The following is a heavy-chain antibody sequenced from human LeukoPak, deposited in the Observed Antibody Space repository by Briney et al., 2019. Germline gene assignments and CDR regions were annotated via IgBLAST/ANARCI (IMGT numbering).Heavy chain of an antibody. Sequence: PGGSLRLSCAASGFTFSTYAISWVRQAPGKGLEWVSALTNSGGSGGVTYYADSVKGRFIISRDNSKSTLYLQLSSLRAEDTAVYYCAKAMSTDHYDSRGFYRVDFDSWGQGTLVTVSS. CDR2: LTNSGGSGGVT. CDR3: AKAMSTDHYDSRGFYRVDFDS. J-gene: IGHJ4*02. V-gene: IGHV3-23*01. CDR1: GFTFSTYA. D-gene: IGHD3-22*01.